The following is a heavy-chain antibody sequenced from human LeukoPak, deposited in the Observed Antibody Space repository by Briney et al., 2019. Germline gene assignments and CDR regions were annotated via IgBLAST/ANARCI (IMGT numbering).Heavy chain of an antibody. J-gene: IGHJ4*02. Sequence: HGESLKISCKGSGYSFTSYWIGWARQMPGKGLEWMGIIYPGDSDTRYSPSFQGQVTISADKSISTAYLQWSSLKASDTAMYYCARLYYGSGSYYRRASKLGYYFDYWGQGTLVIVSS. CDR1: GYSFTSYW. CDR2: IYPGDSDT. D-gene: IGHD3-10*01. CDR3: ARLYYGSGSYYRRASKLGYYFDY. V-gene: IGHV5-51*01.